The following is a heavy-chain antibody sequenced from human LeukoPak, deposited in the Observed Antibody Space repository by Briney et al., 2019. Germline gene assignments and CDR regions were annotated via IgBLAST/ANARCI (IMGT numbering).Heavy chain of an antibody. D-gene: IGHD5-24*01. CDR2: IYYSGST. V-gene: IGHV4-39*01. Sequence: SETLSLTCTVSGGSISSSSYYWGWIRQPPGKGLEWIGSIYYSGSTYYNPSLKSRVTISVDTSKNQFSLKLSSVTAADTAVYYCARGDGYNSYYFDYWGQGTLVTVSS. CDR1: GGSISSSSYY. J-gene: IGHJ4*02. CDR3: ARGDGYNSYYFDY.